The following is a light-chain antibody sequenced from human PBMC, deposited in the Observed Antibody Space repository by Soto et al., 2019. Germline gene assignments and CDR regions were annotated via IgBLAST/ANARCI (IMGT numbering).Light chain of an antibody. J-gene: IGLJ3*02. CDR3: APWDDSLNGPWV. CDR2: SNN. CDR1: SSNIGSNT. V-gene: IGLV1-44*01. Sequence: QSVLTQPPSASGTPGQRVTISCSGSSSNIGSNTVNWYQQLPGTAPKLLIYSNNQRPSGVPDRFSGSKSGTSASLAISGLQSEDEADYYCAPWDDSLNGPWVFGGGTKLTVL.